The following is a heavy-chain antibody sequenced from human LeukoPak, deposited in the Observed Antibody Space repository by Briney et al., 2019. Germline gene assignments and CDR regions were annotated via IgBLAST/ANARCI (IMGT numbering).Heavy chain of an antibody. CDR2: IYYSGST. Sequence: SETLSLTCTVSGGSISSYYWSWIRQPPGKGLEWIGYIYYSGSTNYNPSLKRRVTISVDTSKNQFSLKLSSVTAADTAVYYCASSIAYCGGDCYSGAFDIWGQGTMVTVSS. J-gene: IGHJ3*02. CDR3: ASSIAYCGGDCYSGAFDI. D-gene: IGHD2-21*02. V-gene: IGHV4-59*01. CDR1: GGSISSYY.